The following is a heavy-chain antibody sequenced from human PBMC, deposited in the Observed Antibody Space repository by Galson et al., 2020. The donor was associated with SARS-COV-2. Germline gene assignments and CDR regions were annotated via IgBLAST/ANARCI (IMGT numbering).Heavy chain of an antibody. Sequence: GESLKISCAASGFTFSSYSMNWVRQAPGKGLEWVSSISSSSSYIYYADSVKGRFTISRDNAKNSLYLQMNSLRAEDTAVYYCARVSYGGADIDYWGQGTLVTVSS. CDR1: GFTFSSYS. V-gene: IGHV3-21*01. CDR2: ISSSSSYI. J-gene: IGHJ4*02. CDR3: ARVSYGGADIDY. D-gene: IGHD2-15*01.